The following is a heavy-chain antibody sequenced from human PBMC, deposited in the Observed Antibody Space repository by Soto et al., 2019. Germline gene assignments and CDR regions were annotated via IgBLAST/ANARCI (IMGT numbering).Heavy chain of an antibody. Sequence: PGGSLRLSCAASGFTFSNAWMNWVRQAPGKGLEWVGRIKSKTDGGTTDYAAPVKGRFTISRDDSKNTLYLQMNSLKTEDTAVYYCTTALVLRFLEWLSYGMDVWGQGTTVTVSS. J-gene: IGHJ6*02. V-gene: IGHV3-15*07. CDR3: TTALVLRFLEWLSYGMDV. CDR2: IKSKTDGGTT. CDR1: GFTFSNAW. D-gene: IGHD3-3*01.